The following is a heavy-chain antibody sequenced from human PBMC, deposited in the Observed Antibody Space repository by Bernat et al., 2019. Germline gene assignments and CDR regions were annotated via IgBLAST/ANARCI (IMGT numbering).Heavy chain of an antibody. Sequence: EVQLVESGGGLVKPGGSLRLSCAASGFTFSSYSMNWVRQAPGKGLEWVGRIKSKTDGGTTDYAAPVKGRFTISRDDSKNTLYLQMNSLKTEDTAVYYCTTDTIVGWELLSEFDYWGQGTLVTVSS. CDR2: IKSKTDGGTT. CDR1: GFTFSSYS. V-gene: IGHV3-15*07. J-gene: IGHJ4*02. D-gene: IGHD1-26*01. CDR3: TTDTIVGWELLSEFDY.